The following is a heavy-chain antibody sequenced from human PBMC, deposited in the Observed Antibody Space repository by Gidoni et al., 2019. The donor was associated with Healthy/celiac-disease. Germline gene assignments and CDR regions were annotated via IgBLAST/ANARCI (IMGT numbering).Heavy chain of an antibody. J-gene: IGHJ3*02. D-gene: IGHD3-22*01. CDR3: ASISDSSGHGGVHDAFDI. CDR1: GGTFSIYA. V-gene: IGHV1-69*01. CDR2: IIPIFGTA. Sequence: QVQLVQSGAEVKKPGSSVKVSCKASGGTFSIYALSWVRQAPGQGLAWMGGIIPIFGTANYAQKFQGRVTITADESTSTAYMELSSLRSEDTAVYYCASISDSSGHGGVHDAFDIWGQGTMVTVSS.